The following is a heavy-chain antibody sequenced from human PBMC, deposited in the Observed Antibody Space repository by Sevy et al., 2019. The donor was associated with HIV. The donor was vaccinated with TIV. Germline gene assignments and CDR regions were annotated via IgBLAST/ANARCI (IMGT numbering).Heavy chain of an antibody. CDR2: INPDNGGT. CDR3: ARGLIMITFGGVIANGGDAFDI. J-gene: IGHJ3*02. CDR1: GYTFIDYY. D-gene: IGHD3-16*02. Sequence: ASVKVSCKASGYTFIDYYIHWVRQAPGQGLEWMGWINPDNGGTNYAQKFQGRVTMTRDTSISTAYTELSRLRSDDTAGYYCARGLIMITFGGVIANGGDAFDIWGQGTMVTVSS. V-gene: IGHV1-2*02.